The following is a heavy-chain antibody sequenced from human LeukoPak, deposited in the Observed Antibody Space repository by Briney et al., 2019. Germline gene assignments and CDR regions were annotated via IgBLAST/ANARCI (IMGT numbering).Heavy chain of an antibody. CDR2: IKQDGSEK. J-gene: IGHJ5*02. D-gene: IGHD3-22*01. V-gene: IGHV3-7*01. CDR3: ARDRYDSYGLYHWFDP. CDR1: GFTFSSYW. Sequence: PGGSLRLSCAASGFTFSSYWMSWVRQAPGKGLEWVANIKQDGSEKYYVDSVKGRFTISRDNAKNSLYLQMNSLRAEDTAVYYCARDRYDSYGLYHWFDPWGQGTLVTVSS.